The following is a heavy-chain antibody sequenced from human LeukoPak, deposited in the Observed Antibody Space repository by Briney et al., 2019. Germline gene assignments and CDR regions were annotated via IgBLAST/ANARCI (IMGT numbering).Heavy chain of an antibody. J-gene: IGHJ4*02. Sequence: GGSLRLSCAASGFSFSSFAMSWVRQAPGKGLEWVSTISGDGGYTYADSVRGRFTISRDNSKNTLYLQMNSLRAEDTAVYYCAKDNLELELNYFDYWGQGTLVTVSS. CDR1: GFSFSSFA. D-gene: IGHD1-7*01. CDR3: AKDNLELELNYFDY. V-gene: IGHV3-23*01. CDR2: ISGDGGYT.